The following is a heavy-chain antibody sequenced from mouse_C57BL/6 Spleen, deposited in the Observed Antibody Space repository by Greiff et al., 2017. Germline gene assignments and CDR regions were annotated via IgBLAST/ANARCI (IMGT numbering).Heavy chain of an antibody. CDR3: ARSGGSGYVTIAMDY. Sequence: QVQLQQSGAELMKPGASVKLSCKATGYTFTGYWIEWVKQRPGHGLEWIGEILPGSGSTNSNEKFKGKATFTADTSSNTAYMQLSSLTTEDSAIYYCARSGGSGYVTIAMDYWGQGTSVTVSS. CDR2: ILPGSGST. CDR1: GYTFTGYW. D-gene: IGHD3-2*02. V-gene: IGHV1-9*01. J-gene: IGHJ4*01.